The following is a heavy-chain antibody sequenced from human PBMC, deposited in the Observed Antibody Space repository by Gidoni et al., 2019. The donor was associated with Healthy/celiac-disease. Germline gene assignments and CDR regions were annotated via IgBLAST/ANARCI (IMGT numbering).Heavy chain of an antibody. CDR1: GGSFSGYY. J-gene: IGHJ2*01. V-gene: IGHV4-34*01. Sequence: QVQLQQWGAGLLKPSETLSLTCAVYGGSFSGYYWSWIRQPPGKGLQWIGEINHSGSTNYNPSLKSRVTISVETSKNQFSLKLSSVTAADTAVYYCARVFYDSSGYRLYFDLWGRGTLVTVSS. D-gene: IGHD3-22*01. CDR3: ARVFYDSSGYRLYFDL. CDR2: INHSGST.